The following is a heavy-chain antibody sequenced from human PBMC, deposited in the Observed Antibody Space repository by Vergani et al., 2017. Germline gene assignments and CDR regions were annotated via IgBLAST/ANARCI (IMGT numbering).Heavy chain of an antibody. CDR1: GFTLSNYD. CDR3: AKHFRGWGIDY. V-gene: IGHV3-30*02. Sequence: QVQLVESGGGVVQRGGSLRLSCATSGFTLSNYDMQWIRQGPGKGLEFVAFIQFDGSNQYYAYSVKGRFTLSRDFSKNTLYLQMNTLGTDDTATYYCAKHFRGWGIDYWGQGTQVIVSS. J-gene: IGHJ4*02. D-gene: IGHD3-16*01. CDR2: IQFDGSNQ.